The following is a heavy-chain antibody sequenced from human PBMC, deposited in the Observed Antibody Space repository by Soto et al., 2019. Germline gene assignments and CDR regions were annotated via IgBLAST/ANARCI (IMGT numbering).Heavy chain of an antibody. CDR3: ARDRGTRAPNNWFDP. Sequence: GGSLSLSCAASGFTFSSYSMNWVRQAPGKGLEWISYISSGSSTIYYADSVKGRFTISRDNAKNSLYLQMNSLRDEDTAVYYCARDRGTRAPNNWFDPWGQGTLVTVSS. D-gene: IGHD3-10*01. CDR1: GFTFSSYS. CDR2: ISSGSSTI. V-gene: IGHV3-48*02. J-gene: IGHJ5*02.